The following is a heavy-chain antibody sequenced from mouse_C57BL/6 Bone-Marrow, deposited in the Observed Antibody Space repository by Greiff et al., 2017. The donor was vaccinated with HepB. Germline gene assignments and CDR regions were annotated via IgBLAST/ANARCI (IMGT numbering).Heavy chain of an antibody. CDR2: INPNNGGT. J-gene: IGHJ1*03. CDR1: GYTFTDYN. CDR3: AKWGDSRYWSFDV. V-gene: IGHV1-22*01. D-gene: IGHD2-12*01. Sequence: VQLQQSGPELVKPGASVKMSCKASGYTFTDYNMHWVKQSHGKSLEWIGYINPNNGGTSYNQKFKGKATLTVNKSSSTAYMELRSLTSEDSAVYYCAKWGDSRYWSFDVWGTGTPVTVSS.